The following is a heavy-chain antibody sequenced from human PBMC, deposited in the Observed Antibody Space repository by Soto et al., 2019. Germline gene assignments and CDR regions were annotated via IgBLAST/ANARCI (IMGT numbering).Heavy chain of an antibody. CDR3: ARDILLWFGELPPRAHDAFDI. CDR2: INYSGST. J-gene: IGHJ3*02. D-gene: IGHD3-10*01. Sequence: SETLSLTCTFSGCSISSGGYFWSWIRQHPGKGLEWIGDINYSGSTYSNPSLKSRVTISVDTSKNQFSLKLNSVTAADTAVYYCARDILLWFGELPPRAHDAFDIWGQGTMVTVSS. V-gene: IGHV4-31*03. CDR1: GCSISSGGYF.